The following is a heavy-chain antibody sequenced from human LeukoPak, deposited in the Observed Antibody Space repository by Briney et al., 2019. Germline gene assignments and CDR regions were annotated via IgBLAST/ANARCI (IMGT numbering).Heavy chain of an antibody. D-gene: IGHD2-15*01. Sequence: GGSLRLSCAASGFTFSSYGMHWVRQAPGKGLEWVAVISYDGSNKYYADSVKGRFTISRDNSKNTLYLQMNSLRAEDTAVYYCAKATEGYCSGGSCLGLDYWGQGTLVTVSS. CDR1: GFTFSSYG. CDR2: ISYDGSNK. V-gene: IGHV3-30*18. J-gene: IGHJ4*02. CDR3: AKATEGYCSGGSCLGLDY.